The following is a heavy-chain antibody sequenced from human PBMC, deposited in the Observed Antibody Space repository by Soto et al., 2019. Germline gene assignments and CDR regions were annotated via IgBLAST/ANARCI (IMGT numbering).Heavy chain of an antibody. D-gene: IGHD3-22*01. V-gene: IGHV1-2*04. CDR2: INPNSGGT. CDR3: ARGAGYYYDSSGPAYDY. Sequence: ASVKVSCKASGYTFTGYYMHWVRQAPGQGLEWMGWINPNSGGTNYAQKFQGWVTMTRDTSISTAYMELSRLRSDDTAVYYCARGAGYYYDSSGPAYDYWGQGTLVTV. J-gene: IGHJ4*02. CDR1: GYTFTGYY.